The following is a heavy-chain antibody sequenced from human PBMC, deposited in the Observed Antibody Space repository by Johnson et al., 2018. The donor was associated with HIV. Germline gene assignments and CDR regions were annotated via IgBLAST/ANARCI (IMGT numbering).Heavy chain of an antibody. CDR1: RFSFSTYA. D-gene: IGHD5-18*01. V-gene: IGHV3-30*04. CDR2: ISYDGSNT. J-gene: IGHJ3*02. CDR3: AKGRYGGAFDI. Sequence: QVQLVDSGGGVVLPGRPLRLSSASSRFSFSTYAMHWVRQAPAQGLAWLIVISYDGSNTYYADSVKGRSTISRDNSKDMLYLQMNSLRAEDMAVYYCAKGRYGGAFDIWGQGTLVTVSS.